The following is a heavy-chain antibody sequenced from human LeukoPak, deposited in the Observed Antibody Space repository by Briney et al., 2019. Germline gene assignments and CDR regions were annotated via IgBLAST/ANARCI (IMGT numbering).Heavy chain of an antibody. V-gene: IGHV1-69*01. CDR1: EGTFNSYV. D-gene: IGHD3-22*01. CDR2: IIPIFGIT. Sequence: SVKVSCKASEGTFNSYVISWVRQAPGQGLEWMGGIIPIFGITNYVQKPKGRVTITADESTSAAYMELRSLRSEDTAMYYCARGRFRYYDTSGYYPPFDSWGQGTLVTVSS. CDR3: ARGRFRYYDTSGYYPPFDS. J-gene: IGHJ4*02.